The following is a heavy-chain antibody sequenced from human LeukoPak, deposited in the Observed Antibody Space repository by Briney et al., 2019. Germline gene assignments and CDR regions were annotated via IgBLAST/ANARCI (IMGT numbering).Heavy chain of an antibody. J-gene: IGHJ4*02. CDR2: IYYSGST. CDR3: ASANTWNDKFAY. CDR1: GGSISSYH. V-gene: IGHV4-59*08. Sequence: SETLSLTCTVSGGSISSYHWSWIRQPPGKGLDWIGYIYYSGSTNYNPSLKSRVTISVDTSKNQFSLKLSSVTAADTAVYYCASANTWNDKFAYWGQGTLVTVSS. D-gene: IGHD1-20*01.